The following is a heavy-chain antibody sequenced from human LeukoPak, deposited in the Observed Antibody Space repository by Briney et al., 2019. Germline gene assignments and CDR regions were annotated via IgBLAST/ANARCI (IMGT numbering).Heavy chain of an antibody. D-gene: IGHD6-19*01. J-gene: IGHJ4*02. V-gene: IGHV3-23*01. CDR1: GFTFSSYA. Sequence: GGSLRLSCAASGFTFSSYAMSWVRQAPGKGLEWVSGISGSGGSTYYADSVKGRFTIFRDNSKNTLNLQMNSLRAEDTALYYCAKGGYSSGWGEYYFDYWGQGTLVTVSS. CDR2: ISGSGGST. CDR3: AKGGYSSGWGEYYFDY.